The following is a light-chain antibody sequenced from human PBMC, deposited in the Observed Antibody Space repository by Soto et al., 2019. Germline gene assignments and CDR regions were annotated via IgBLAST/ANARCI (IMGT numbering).Light chain of an antibody. J-gene: IGKJ1*01. CDR2: DVS. CDR1: QSISSW. V-gene: IGKV1-5*01. CDR3: QHYNGYSG. Sequence: DIQMTQSPSTLSASIGDRVTITCRASQSISSWLAWFQQSPGKAPKLLIYDVSTLERGVPSRFSGSGSETEFTLTISSLQPDDFASYYCQHYNGYSGFGQGTKV.